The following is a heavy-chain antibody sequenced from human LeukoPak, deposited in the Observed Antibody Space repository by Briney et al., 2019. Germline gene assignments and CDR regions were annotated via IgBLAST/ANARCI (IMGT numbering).Heavy chain of an antibody. CDR2: INPSGGST. V-gene: IGHV1-46*01. J-gene: IGHJ3*02. Sequence: ASVKVSCKAPGYTFTSYHILWVRQAPGQGLEWMGIINPSGGSTNYAQKFQGRVTMTRDTSTSTVYMELSSLRSEETAVYYCAREQYYDFWSGSPGAFDIWGQGTMVTVSS. CDR3: AREQYYDFWSGSPGAFDI. D-gene: IGHD3-3*01. CDR1: GYTFTSYH.